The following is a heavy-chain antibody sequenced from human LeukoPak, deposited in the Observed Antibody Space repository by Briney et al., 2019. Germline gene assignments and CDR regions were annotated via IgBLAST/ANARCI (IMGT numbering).Heavy chain of an antibody. CDR3: ARVRYCGGDCYSDY. D-gene: IGHD2-21*02. Sequence: GGSLRLSCAVSGFTFSSHSMNWVRQAPGKGLEWVSYISSSSSTIYYADSVKGRFTISRDNAKNSLHLQMNSLGAEDTAVYYCARVRYCGGDCYSDYWGQGTLVTVSS. V-gene: IGHV3-48*01. J-gene: IGHJ4*02. CDR2: ISSSSSTI. CDR1: GFTFSSHS.